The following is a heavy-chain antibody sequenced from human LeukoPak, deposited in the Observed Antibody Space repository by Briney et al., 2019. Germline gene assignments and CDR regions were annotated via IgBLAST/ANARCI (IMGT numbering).Heavy chain of an antibody. D-gene: IGHD5-12*01. CDR2: ISGSGGGT. V-gene: IGHV3-23*01. J-gene: IGHJ4*02. CDR1: KFTFSSFS. Sequence: GGSLRLSCAASKFTFSSFSMSWVRQAPGKGLEWVSAISGSGGGTYYADSVKGRFTISRDNSKNTLYLQMNSLRAEDTAVYYCARGPSGYHNTGGQGTLVTVSS. CDR3: ARGPSGYHNT.